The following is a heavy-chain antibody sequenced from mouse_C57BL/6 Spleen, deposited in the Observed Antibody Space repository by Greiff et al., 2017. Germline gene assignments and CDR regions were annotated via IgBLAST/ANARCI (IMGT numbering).Heavy chain of an antibody. D-gene: IGHD4-1*01. CDR3: ARTGTTYFDV. V-gene: IGHV1-55*01. CDR1: GYTFTSYW. Sequence: QVQLQQSGAELVKPGASVKMSCKASGYTFTSYWITWVKQRPGQGLEWIGDIYPGSGSTNSNEKFKSKATLTVDTSSSTAYMQLSSLTSEASAVDYCARTGTTYFDVWGTGTTVTVSS. J-gene: IGHJ1*03. CDR2: IYPGSGST.